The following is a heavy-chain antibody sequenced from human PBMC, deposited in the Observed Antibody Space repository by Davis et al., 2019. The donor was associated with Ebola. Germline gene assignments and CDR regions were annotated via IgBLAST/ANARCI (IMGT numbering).Heavy chain of an antibody. CDR1: GYTFTSCG. CDR2: ISAYNGNT. D-gene: IGHD3-3*01. J-gene: IGHJ4*02. CDR3: ARDHYDFWSGYPDY. V-gene: IGHV1-18*01. Sequence: ASVKVSCKASGYTFTSCGISWVRQAPGQGLEWMGWISAYNGNTNYAQKLQGRVTMTRDTSTSTVYMELSSLRSEDTAVYYCARDHYDFWSGYPDYWGQGTLVTVSS.